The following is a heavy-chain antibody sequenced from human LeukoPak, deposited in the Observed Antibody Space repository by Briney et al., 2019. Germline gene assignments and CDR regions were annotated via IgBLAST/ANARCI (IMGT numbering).Heavy chain of an antibody. CDR3: ARGGLTTVTTDYYYGMDV. Sequence: GGSLRLSCAASGFTFSSYGMHWVRQAPGKGLEWVAVIWYDGSNKYYADSVKGRFTISRDNSKNTLYLQMNSLRAEDTAVYYCARGGLTTVTTDYYYGMDVWGQGTTVTVSS. V-gene: IGHV3-33*01. CDR2: IWYDGSNK. CDR1: GFTFSSYG. J-gene: IGHJ6*02. D-gene: IGHD4-17*01.